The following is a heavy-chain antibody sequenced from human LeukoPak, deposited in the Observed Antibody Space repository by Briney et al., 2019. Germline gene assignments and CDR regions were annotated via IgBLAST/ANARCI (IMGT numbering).Heavy chain of an antibody. V-gene: IGHV4-31*02. CDR2: IYYSGRT. J-gene: IGHJ3*02. CDR3: ARDGLDSGYDFGAFDI. Sequence: LRLSCAASGFTFSSYSMNWIRQHPGKGLEWIGNIYYSGRTHNNPSLKSRVSISMDTSKNQFSLKLSSVTAADTAVYYCARDGLDSGYDFGAFDIWGQGTMVTVSS. D-gene: IGHD5-12*01. CDR1: GFTFSSYS.